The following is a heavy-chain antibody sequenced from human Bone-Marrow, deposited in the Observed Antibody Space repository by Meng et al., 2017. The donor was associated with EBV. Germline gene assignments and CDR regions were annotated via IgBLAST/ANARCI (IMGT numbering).Heavy chain of an antibody. V-gene: IGHV1-69*01. D-gene: IGHD3-10*01. CDR2: LIPMVGAP. CDR3: ASESGRGFTPDY. CDR1: GGTFRSDA. Sequence: QGQFVQSGAEVKKPGSSVEGSCKTSGGTFRSDAVSWVRQAPGQGLEWMGGLIPMVGAPHYAQKFQGRVTIIADESTSTHSMELNSLRSEDTAMYYCASESGRGFTPDYWGQGTLVTVSS. J-gene: IGHJ4*02.